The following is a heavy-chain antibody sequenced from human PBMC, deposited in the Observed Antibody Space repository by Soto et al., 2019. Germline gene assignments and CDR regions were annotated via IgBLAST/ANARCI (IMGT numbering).Heavy chain of an antibody. V-gene: IGHV5-51*01. CDR3: ARGSSPIFDYYDSSGYYVYFDY. CDR1: GYDFNTNW. Sequence: PGESLKISCRGSGYDFNTNWIGWVRQMPGKGLEWMGIIYPSDSDTKYSPSFQGQVTISADKSISTAYLQWSGLKASDTAMYYCARGSSPIFDYYDSSGYYVYFDYWGQGTLVTVSS. D-gene: IGHD3-22*01. J-gene: IGHJ4*02. CDR2: IYPSDSDT.